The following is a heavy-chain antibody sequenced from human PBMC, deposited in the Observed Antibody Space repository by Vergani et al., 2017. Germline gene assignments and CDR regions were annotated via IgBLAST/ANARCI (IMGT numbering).Heavy chain of an antibody. V-gene: IGHV3-33*01. CDR3: ARDLRLLYNRFDP. J-gene: IGHJ5*02. D-gene: IGHD1-14*01. CDR1: GFTFNQYG. Sequence: QVQLVESGGGVVQPGRSLRLSCAASGFTFNQYGMHWGRQAPGKGLEWVAVTWYDGNNKQYADSVKGRFTISRYNSKSTMYLQMNTLRDEDTGVYYCARDLRLLYNRFDPWGQGTLVTVSS. CDR2: TWYDGNNK.